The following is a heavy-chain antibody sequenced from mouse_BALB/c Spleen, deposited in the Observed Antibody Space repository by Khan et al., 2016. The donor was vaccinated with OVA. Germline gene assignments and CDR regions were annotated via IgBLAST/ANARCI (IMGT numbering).Heavy chain of an antibody. CDR1: GYSITSDYA. CDR2: ISYSGST. V-gene: IGHV3-2*02. CDR3: ARSYYSSSYVVY. D-gene: IGHD1-1*01. Sequence: EVQLQESGPGLVKPSQSLSLTCTVTGYSITSDYAWNWIRQFPGNKLEWMGYISYSGSTSYNPSLKSRISITRDTSKNQFFLQLNSVTTEDTATYYCARSYYSSSYVVYWGQGTTLTVSS. J-gene: IGHJ2*01.